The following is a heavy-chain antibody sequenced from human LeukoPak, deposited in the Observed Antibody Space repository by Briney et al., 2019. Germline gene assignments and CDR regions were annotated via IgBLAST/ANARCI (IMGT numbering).Heavy chain of an antibody. CDR2: FDPEDGET. Sequence: GASVKVSCKVSGYTLTELSMHWVRQAPGKGLEWMGGFDPEDGETIYAQKFQGRVTMTEDTSTDTAYMELSSLRSEDTAVYYCATAAWGSGSYYYFGYWGQGTLVTVSS. CDR3: ATAAWGSGSYYYFGY. CDR1: GYTLTELS. D-gene: IGHD3-10*01. V-gene: IGHV1-24*01. J-gene: IGHJ4*02.